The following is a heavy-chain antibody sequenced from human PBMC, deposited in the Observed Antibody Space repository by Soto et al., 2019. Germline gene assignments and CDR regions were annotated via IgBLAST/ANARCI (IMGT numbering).Heavy chain of an antibody. V-gene: IGHV2-26*01. Sequence: QVTLKESGPVLVKPTETLTLTCTVSGFSLSIPRMGVSWIRQPPGKALEWLAHIFSNDEKSYSTSLKSRLTFAKDNPKSQVVLTMTNMDPVDTATYYCARMGSGWGYPEIDYWGQGTLVTVYS. J-gene: IGHJ4*02. CDR3: ARMGSGWGYPEIDY. D-gene: IGHD3-16*01. CDR1: GFSLSIPRMG. CDR2: IFSNDEK.